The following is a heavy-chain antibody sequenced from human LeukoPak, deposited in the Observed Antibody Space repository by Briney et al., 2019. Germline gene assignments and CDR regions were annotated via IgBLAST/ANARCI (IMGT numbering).Heavy chain of an antibody. V-gene: IGHV4-59*12. CDR2: ITYNGTT. Sequence: SETLSLTCSVSGGSMSSSYWSWIRQPPGKGPEWIGHITYNGTTNYNPSFKSRVTILVDTPKNQVSLKLSSVTAADTAVYYCAVVRGRSYYYYYYYMDVWGKGTTVTVSS. J-gene: IGHJ6*03. CDR3: AVVRGRSYYYYYYYMDV. D-gene: IGHD3-10*01. CDR1: GGSMSSSY.